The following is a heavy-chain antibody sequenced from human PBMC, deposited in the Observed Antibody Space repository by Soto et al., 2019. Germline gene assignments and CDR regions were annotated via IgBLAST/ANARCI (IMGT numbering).Heavy chain of an antibody. CDR1: GGSISSGGYY. CDR3: ARDGPYDYGDYDYYYYGMDV. V-gene: IGHV4-31*03. CDR2: IYYSGST. D-gene: IGHD4-17*01. J-gene: IGHJ6*02. Sequence: PSETLSLTCTVSGGSISSGGYYWSWIRQHPGKGLEWIGYIYYSGSTYYNPSLKSRVTISVDTSKNQFSLKLSSVTAADTAVYYCARDGPYDYGDYDYYYYGMDVWGQGTTVTVSS.